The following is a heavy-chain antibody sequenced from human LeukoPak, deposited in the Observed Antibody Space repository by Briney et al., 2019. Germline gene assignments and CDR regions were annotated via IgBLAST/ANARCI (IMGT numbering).Heavy chain of an antibody. CDR2: IDTVGYT. J-gene: IGHJ4*02. D-gene: IGHD1-26*01. V-gene: IGHV3-21*01. Sequence: PGGSLRLSCAASGFTFSSYGMSWVRQAPGKGLQYVSSIDTVGYTYYADSVKGRFTISRDNAKNSLYLQINSLRAEDTAVYYCATESSGALDFWGQGTLVTVSS. CDR3: ATESSGALDF. CDR1: GFTFSSYG.